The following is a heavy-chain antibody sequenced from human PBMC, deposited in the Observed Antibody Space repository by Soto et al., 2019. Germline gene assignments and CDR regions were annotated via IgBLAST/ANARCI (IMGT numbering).Heavy chain of an antibody. CDR1: GFSLSTSGVG. CDR3: AHLLGYSCYGN. CDR2: IYWDDDK. V-gene: IGHV2-5*02. D-gene: IGHD5-12*01. Sequence: QITLKESGPTLVKLTQTLTLTCTFSGFSLSTSGVGVCWIRQPPGKALEWLALIYWDDDKRYSPSLTSRLTITKNTSKNQVVLTLTNMDPVDTATYYCAHLLGYSCYGNWGQGTMVTVSS. J-gene: IGHJ3*01.